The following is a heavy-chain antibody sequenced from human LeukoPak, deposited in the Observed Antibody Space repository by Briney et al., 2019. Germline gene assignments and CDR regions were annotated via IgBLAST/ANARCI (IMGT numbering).Heavy chain of an antibody. CDR1: GFTVSGNY. D-gene: IGHD2-21*02. J-gene: IGHJ4*02. Sequence: GGSLRLSCAASGFTVSGNYMTWVRQTPGKGLEWVSRINSDGSSTSYADSVKGRFTISRDNARNTLYLQMNSLTAEDTAVYYCANTLHTYCDGDCLGYWGQGTLVTVSS. CDR3: ANTLHTYCDGDCLGY. V-gene: IGHV3-74*01. CDR2: INSDGSST.